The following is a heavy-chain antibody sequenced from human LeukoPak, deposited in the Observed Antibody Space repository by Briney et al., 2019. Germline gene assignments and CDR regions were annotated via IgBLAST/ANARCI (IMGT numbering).Heavy chain of an antibody. V-gene: IGHV4-39*07. CDR1: GGSISSSSYY. CDR2: IYYSGST. J-gene: IGHJ6*02. Sequence: SETLSLACTVSGGSISSSSYYWGWIRQPPGKGLEWIGSIYYSGSTYYNPSLKSRVTISVDRSKNQFSLRVSSVTAADTAVYYCARGYYDSSAYRPGTRAYYGMDVWGQGTTVTVSS. CDR3: ARGYYDSSAYRPGTRAYYGMDV. D-gene: IGHD3-22*01.